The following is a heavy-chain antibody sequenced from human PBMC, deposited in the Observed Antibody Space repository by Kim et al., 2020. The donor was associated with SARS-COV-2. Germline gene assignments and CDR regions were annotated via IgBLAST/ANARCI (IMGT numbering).Heavy chain of an antibody. CDR1: GGSISSYY. Sequence: SETLSLTCTVSGGSISSYYWSWIRQPPGKGLEWIGYIYYSGSTNYNPSLKSRVTISVDTSKNQFSLKLSSVTAADTAVYYCARDGIAAADTDWYFDLWGRGTLVTVSS. CDR2: IYYSGST. CDR3: ARDGIAAADTDWYFDL. V-gene: IGHV4-59*01. J-gene: IGHJ2*01. D-gene: IGHD6-13*01.